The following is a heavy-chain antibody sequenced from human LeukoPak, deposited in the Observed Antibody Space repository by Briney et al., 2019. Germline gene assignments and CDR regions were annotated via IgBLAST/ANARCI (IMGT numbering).Heavy chain of an antibody. CDR1: GFTFSSFN. V-gene: IGHV3-21*01. CDR2: ISSTSSLI. D-gene: IGHD6-19*01. J-gene: IGHJ4*02. Sequence: PGGSLRLSCAASGFTFSSFNMNWARQAPGKGLEWVSSISSTSSLIWYADSLKGRFTISRDNAKNSLYLQMDSLRAEDTAVYYCARYNSGWNDYWGQGTLVTVSS. CDR3: ARYNSGWNDY.